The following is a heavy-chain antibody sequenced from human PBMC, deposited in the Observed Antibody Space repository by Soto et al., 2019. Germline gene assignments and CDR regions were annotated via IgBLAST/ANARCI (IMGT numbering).Heavy chain of an antibody. V-gene: IGHV3-73*02. D-gene: IGHD2-15*01. CDR2: IRRKVENYAT. CDR3: TTSLLLGYCVVGRSCYLGY. Sequence: EVQLVESGGGLVQPGGSLKLSCAASGFTFSGSAMHWVRQASGKGLEWIGLIRRKVENYATAYGESVKGRFTISRDDSKNTAYLQMNSLKTEDTAVYYCTTSLLLGYCVVGRSCYLGYWGQGTLVTVSS. CDR1: GFTFSGSA. J-gene: IGHJ4*02.